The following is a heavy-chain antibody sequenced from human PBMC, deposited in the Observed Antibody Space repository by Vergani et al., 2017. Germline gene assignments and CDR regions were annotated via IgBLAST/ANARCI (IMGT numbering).Heavy chain of an antibody. J-gene: IGHJ6*03. V-gene: IGHV3-30*18. CDR1: GFTFSSYG. D-gene: IGHD1-7*01. Sequence: QVQLVESGGGVVQPGRSLRLSCAASGFTFSSYGMHWVRQAPGKGLEWVAIISYDGSNQYYAVSVKGRFTISRDNSKNTVYLQMNSLRAEDTAVYYCAKVPGTTLYYYYYMDVWGKGTTVTVSS. CDR2: ISYDGSNQ. CDR3: AKVPGTTLYYYYYMDV.